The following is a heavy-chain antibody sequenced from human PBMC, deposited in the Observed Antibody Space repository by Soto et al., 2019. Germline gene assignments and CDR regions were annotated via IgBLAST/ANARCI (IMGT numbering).Heavy chain of an antibody. CDR2: ISGSGGST. Sequence: GGSLRLSCAASGFTFSSYAMSWVRQAPGKGLEWVSAISGSGGSTYYADSVKGRFTISRDNSKNTLYLQMNSLRAEDTAVYYCAKARLWFGELFYFDYWGQGTLVTVSS. CDR1: GFTFSSYA. D-gene: IGHD3-10*01. V-gene: IGHV3-23*01. CDR3: AKARLWFGELFYFDY. J-gene: IGHJ4*02.